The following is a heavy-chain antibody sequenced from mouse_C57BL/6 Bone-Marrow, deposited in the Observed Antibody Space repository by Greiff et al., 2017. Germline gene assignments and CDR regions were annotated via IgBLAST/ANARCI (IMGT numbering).Heavy chain of an antibody. CDR3: AITTVVAWDYAMDY. D-gene: IGHD1-1*01. V-gene: IGHV1-7*01. CDR2: INPSSGYT. CDR1: GYTFTSYW. Sequence: VQLQQSGAELAKPGASVKLSCKASGYTFTSYWMHWVKQRPGQGLEWIGYINPSSGYTKYNQKFKDKATLTADKSSSTAYMQLCSLTYEDSAVYYCAITTVVAWDYAMDYWGQGTSVTVSS. J-gene: IGHJ4*01.